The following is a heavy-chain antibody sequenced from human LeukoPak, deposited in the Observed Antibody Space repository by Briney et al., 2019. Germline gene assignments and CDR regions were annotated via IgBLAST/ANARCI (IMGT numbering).Heavy chain of an antibody. D-gene: IGHD6-6*01. J-gene: IGHJ4*02. Sequence: TGGSLRLSCAASGFPFSRYWMSWVRQAPGKGLYWVANIKQDGSEKYYVDPVKGRFTISRDNAKNSLYLQMNSLRAEDTAVYYCARDPVVSTSSPNYFDYWGQGTLVTVSS. CDR2: IKQDGSEK. CDR3: ARDPVVSTSSPNYFDY. V-gene: IGHV3-7*01. CDR1: GFPFSRYW.